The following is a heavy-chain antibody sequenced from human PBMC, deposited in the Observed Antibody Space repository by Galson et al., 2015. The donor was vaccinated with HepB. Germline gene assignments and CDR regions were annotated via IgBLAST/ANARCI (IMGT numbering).Heavy chain of an antibody. CDR2: IYPGDSDT. CDR1: GYSFTSYW. D-gene: IGHD4-17*01. V-gene: IGHV5-51*01. Sequence: QSGAEVKKPGESLKISCKGSGYSFTSYWIGWVRQMPGKGLEWMGIIYPGDSDTRYSPSFQGQVTISADKSISTAYLQWSSLKASDTAMYYCARLMRVVDAGGTVTEYFDLWGRGTLVTVSS. J-gene: IGHJ2*01. CDR3: ARLMRVVDAGGTVTEYFDL.